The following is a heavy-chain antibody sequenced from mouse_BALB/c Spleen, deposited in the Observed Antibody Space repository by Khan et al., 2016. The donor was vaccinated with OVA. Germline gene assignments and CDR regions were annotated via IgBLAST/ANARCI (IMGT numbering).Heavy chain of an antibody. CDR2: IWVGGST. D-gene: IGHD3-3*01. V-gene: IGHV2-6-4*01. CDR3: ARNRDGGSYWDFDV. J-gene: IGHJ1*01. CDR1: GFSLSRYS. Sequence: QVQLKESGPGLVAPSQSLSITCTVSGFSLSRYSVHWVRQPPGKGLEWLGMIWVGGSTDYNSALKSRLSISKNNSKSQVFFTMNSRVTDDTAMYYCARNRDGGSYWDFDVWGAGTTVTVSS.